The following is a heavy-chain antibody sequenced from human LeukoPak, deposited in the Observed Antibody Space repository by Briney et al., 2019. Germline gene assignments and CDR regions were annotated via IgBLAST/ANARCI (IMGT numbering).Heavy chain of an antibody. D-gene: IGHD2-21*02. V-gene: IGHV1-18*04. CDR2: ISAYNGNT. CDR3: ARVRRIVAVTAIHLFDY. CDR1: GYTFTSYG. J-gene: IGHJ4*02. Sequence: GASVKVSCKASGYTFTSYGISWVRQAPGQGLEWMGWISAYNGNTNYAQKLQGRVTMTTDTSTSTAYMELRSLRSDDTAVYYCARVRRIVAVTAIHLFDYWGQGTLVTVSS.